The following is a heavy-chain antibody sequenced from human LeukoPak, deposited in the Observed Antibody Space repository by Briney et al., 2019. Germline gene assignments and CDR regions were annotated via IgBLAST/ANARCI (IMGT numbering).Heavy chain of an antibody. J-gene: IGHJ4*02. D-gene: IGHD1-7*01. CDR1: GGSINNYY. Sequence: SETLSLTCTVSGGSINNYYWSWIRQPAGQGLQYIGRIYTSGSTNYIPSLRSRGTMSVDTSKNQFSLKLSSVTAADTAVYYCARGPGGTTGEAFGFWGQGILVTVSS. CDR2: IYTSGST. CDR3: ARGPGGTTGEAFGF. V-gene: IGHV4-4*07.